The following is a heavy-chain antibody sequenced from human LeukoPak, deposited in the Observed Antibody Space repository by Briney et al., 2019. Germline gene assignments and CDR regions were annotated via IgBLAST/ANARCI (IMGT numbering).Heavy chain of an antibody. D-gene: IGHD3-10*01. CDR3: AKDEDWASGHYFDY. Sequence: GGSLRLSCAASGFTFSSYAMSWVRQAPGKGLEVVSAISGSGGRTYYVDSVKSRFTISRDNSKHTLYLPMTSLRAEDTAVYYCAKDEDWASGHYFDYWGQGTLVTVSS. CDR2: ISGSGGRT. CDR1: GFTFSSYA. J-gene: IGHJ4*02. V-gene: IGHV3-23*01.